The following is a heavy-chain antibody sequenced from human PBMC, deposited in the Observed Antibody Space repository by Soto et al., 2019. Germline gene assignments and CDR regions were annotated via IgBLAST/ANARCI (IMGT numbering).Heavy chain of an antibody. Sequence: PSQTLPLTCTVSGGSISSYYWSWIRQPPGKGLEWIGEINHSGSTNYNPSLKSRVTISVDTSKNQFSLKLSSLNAADTAVYYCARRYGSAFDIWRQGTMVTV. J-gene: IGHJ3*02. CDR1: GGSISSYY. CDR2: INHSGST. CDR3: ARRYGSAFDI. V-gene: IGHV4-34*01. D-gene: IGHD3-10*01.